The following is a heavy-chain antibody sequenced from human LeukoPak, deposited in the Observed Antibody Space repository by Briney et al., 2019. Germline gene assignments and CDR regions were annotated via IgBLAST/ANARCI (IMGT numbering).Heavy chain of an antibody. D-gene: IGHD5-18*01. CDR3: AKPMGRGIQLWSYYFDY. Sequence: PGGSLRLSCAASGFTFSSYWMHWVRQAPGKGLVWVSRINSDGSSTSYADSVKGRFTISRDNSKNTLYLQMNSLRAEDTAVYYCAKPMGRGIQLWSYYFDYWGQGTLVTVSS. J-gene: IGHJ4*02. CDR1: GFTFSSYW. CDR2: INSDGSST. V-gene: IGHV3-74*01.